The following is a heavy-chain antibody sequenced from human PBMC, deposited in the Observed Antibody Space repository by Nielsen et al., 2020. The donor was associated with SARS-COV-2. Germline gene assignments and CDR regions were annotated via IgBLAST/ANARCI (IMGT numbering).Heavy chain of an antibody. CDR1: GGSIRNTY. J-gene: IGHJ3*02. V-gene: IGHV4-59*08. D-gene: IGHD2-2*01. Sequence: GSLRLSCAVSGGSIRNTYWGWIRQPPGKRLEWIAYSDHSWRINYNPSLKSRATISADTSKDQISLKLRSVTAADTAVYYCARLPAGTVSFDIRGQGTMVTVS. CDR2: SDHSWRI. CDR3: ARLPAGTVSFDI.